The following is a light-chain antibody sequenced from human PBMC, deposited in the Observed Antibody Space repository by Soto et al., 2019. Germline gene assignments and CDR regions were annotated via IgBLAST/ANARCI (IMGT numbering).Light chain of an antibody. V-gene: IGLV2-14*01. CDR3: SSYVSSGTGV. CDR1: SSDVGDYNY. CDR2: DVS. J-gene: IGLJ3*02. Sequence: QSALTQPASVSGSPGQSITISCTGTSSDVGDYNYVSWYQHHPGKAPKLMIYDVSNRPSGVSNRFSGSKSGNTASLTISGLQAEDEADYYCSSYVSSGTGVFGGGTKLTVL.